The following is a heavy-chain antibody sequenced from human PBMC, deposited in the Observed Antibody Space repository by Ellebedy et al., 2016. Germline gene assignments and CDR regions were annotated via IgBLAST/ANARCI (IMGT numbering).Heavy chain of an antibody. CDR3: ARDRTGGRMVRGININYYYYGMDV. D-gene: IGHD3-10*01. V-gene: IGHV3-48*04. Sequence: GGSLRLXXVASGFTLNPYNVNWVRQAPGKGLEWVSYISSSSSTTYYADSVKGRFSISRDNAKNSLSLQMNYLRAEDTAVYYCARDRTGGRMVRGININYYYYGMDVWGQGTTVTVSS. CDR2: ISSSSSTT. J-gene: IGHJ6*02. CDR1: GFTLNPYN.